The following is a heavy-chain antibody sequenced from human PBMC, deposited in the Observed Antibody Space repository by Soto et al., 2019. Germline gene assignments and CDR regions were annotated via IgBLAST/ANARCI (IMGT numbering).Heavy chain of an antibody. D-gene: IGHD2-15*01. J-gene: IGHJ4*02. V-gene: IGHV4-59*01. CDR3: AREAGYCSGGSCYKESYFDY. Sequence: SETLSLTCTVSSGSINNYYWSWIRQPPGKGLEWIGYIYYSGSTNYNPSLKSRVTISVDTSKNHFSLKLSSVTAADTAVYYCAREAGYCSGGSCYKESYFDYWGQGTLVTVS. CDR2: IYYSGST. CDR1: SGSINNYY.